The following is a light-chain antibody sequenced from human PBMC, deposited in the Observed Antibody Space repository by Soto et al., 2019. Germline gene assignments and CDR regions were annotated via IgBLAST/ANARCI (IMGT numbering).Light chain of an antibody. V-gene: IGLV2-14*01. CDR1: SSDVGGYNY. CDR3: GSYTSTTTLYV. Sequence: QSALTQPASVSGSPGQSITISCTGTSSDVGGYNYVSWYQHHPGKAPKLMIYEVSNRPSGVSNRFSGSKSGNTASLTISGLQAEDEADYYCGSYTSTTTLYVFGTGTKVTVL. CDR2: EVS. J-gene: IGLJ1*01.